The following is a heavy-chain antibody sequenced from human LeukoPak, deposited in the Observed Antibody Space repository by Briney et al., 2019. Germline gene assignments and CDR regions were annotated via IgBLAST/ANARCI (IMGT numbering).Heavy chain of an antibody. CDR3: ARRSSSGNGFDY. J-gene: IGHJ4*02. Sequence: SQTLSLTCTVSSGSMSSGNYYWNWIRQHPGKGLEWIGYISNSGNTYYNPSLKSRVTMSVDTSVNQFSLKLSSVTAADTAVYYCARRSSSGNGFDYWGQGALVTVSS. D-gene: IGHD3-22*01. CDR1: SGSMSSGNYY. CDR2: ISNSGNT. V-gene: IGHV4-31*03.